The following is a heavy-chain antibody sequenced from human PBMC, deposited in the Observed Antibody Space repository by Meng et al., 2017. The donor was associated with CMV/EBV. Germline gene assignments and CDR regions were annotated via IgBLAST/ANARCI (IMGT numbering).Heavy chain of an antibody. J-gene: IGHJ4*02. CDR1: GYTFTGYY. Sequence: ASVKVSCKASGYTFTGYYMHWVRQAPGQGLEGMGWINPDSGGTNYAQKFQGRVTMTRDTSISTAYMELSSLRSDDTAVYYCARGVGGTLWHDYWGQGTLVTVSS. V-gene: IGHV1-2*02. CDR2: INPDSGGT. D-gene: IGHD1-26*01. CDR3: ARGVGGTLWHDY.